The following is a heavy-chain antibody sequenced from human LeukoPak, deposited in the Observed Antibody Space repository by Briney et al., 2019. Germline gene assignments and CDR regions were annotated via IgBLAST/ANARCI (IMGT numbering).Heavy chain of an antibody. J-gene: IGHJ4*02. CDR3: AKLDRFYHDTSGYSDY. D-gene: IGHD3-22*01. V-gene: IGHV3-23*01. Sequence: PGGSLRLSCAASGFTFSSYAMSWVRQAPGKGLEWVSGISGSGSKVYDADSVKGRFTISRDNSKNTLYLQMNSLRAEDTAVYFCAKLDRFYHDTSGYSDYWGQGTVVTVSS. CDR1: GFTFSSYA. CDR2: ISGSGSKV.